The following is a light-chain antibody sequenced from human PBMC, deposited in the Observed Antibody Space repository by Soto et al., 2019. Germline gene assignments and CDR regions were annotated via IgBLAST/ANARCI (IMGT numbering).Light chain of an antibody. CDR3: QQYNNWPL. J-gene: IGKJ1*01. Sequence: EIVMTQSPAILSMSPGERATLSCRASQSISSNLAWYQQKPGQAPRLLIYGASTRATGIPARFSGSGSGTEFTLTISSLQSEDFAVYYCQQYNNWPLFGLGTKVDIK. V-gene: IGKV3-15*01. CDR2: GAS. CDR1: QSISSN.